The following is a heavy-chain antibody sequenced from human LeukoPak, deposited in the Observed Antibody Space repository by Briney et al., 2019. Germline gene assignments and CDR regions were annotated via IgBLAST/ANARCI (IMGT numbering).Heavy chain of an antibody. CDR3: ARGYCSSTSCYVIGAPDAFDI. Sequence: PSETLSLTCTVSGGSISSYYWSWIRQPPGKGLEWIGYIYYSGSTNYNPSLKSRVTISVGTSKNQFSLKLSSVTAADTAVYYCARGYCSSTSCYVIGAPDAFDIWGQGTMVTVSS. J-gene: IGHJ3*02. CDR1: GGSISSYY. CDR2: IYYSGST. D-gene: IGHD2-2*01. V-gene: IGHV4-59*01.